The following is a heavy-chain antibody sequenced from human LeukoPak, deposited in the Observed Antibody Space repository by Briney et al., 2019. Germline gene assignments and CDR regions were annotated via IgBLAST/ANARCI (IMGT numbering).Heavy chain of an antibody. V-gene: IGHV3-48*01. J-gene: IGHJ5*02. CDR1: GFTFSTYS. Sequence: GGSLRLSCAASGFTFSTYSMNWVRQAPGKGLEGVSYISSSSNTIYYADSVKGRFTISRDNAKNSLYLQMNSLRADDTAVYYCASSLISTTTVVTPTDGSPNWFDPWGQGTLVTVSS. CDR2: ISSSSNTI. CDR3: ASSLISTTTVVTPTDGSPNWFDP. D-gene: IGHD4-23*01.